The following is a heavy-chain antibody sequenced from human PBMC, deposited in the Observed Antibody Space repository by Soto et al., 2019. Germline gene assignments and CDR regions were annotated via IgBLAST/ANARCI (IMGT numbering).Heavy chain of an antibody. CDR2: INHSGST. D-gene: IGHD2-2*01. V-gene: IGHV4-34*01. CDR1: GWSFSGYY. CDR3: ARQEVVVVPAAIPD. J-gene: IGHJ4*02. Sequence: PSETLFLTCAFYGWSFSGYYWSLIRQPPGKGLEWIGEINHSGSTNYNPSLKSRVTISVDTSKNQFSLKLSSVTAADTAVYYCARQEVVVVPAAIPDWGQGTLVTVSS.